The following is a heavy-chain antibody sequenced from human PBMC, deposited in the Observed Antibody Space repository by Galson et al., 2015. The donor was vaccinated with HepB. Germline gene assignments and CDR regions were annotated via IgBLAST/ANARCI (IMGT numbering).Heavy chain of an antibody. CDR1: GFTFSSYA. D-gene: IGHD2-2*01. Sequence: SLRLSCAASGFTFSSYAMSWVRQAPGKGLEWVSAVSGSGGDTYYADSVKGRFTISRDIVKNTLYLQMNRLRAEDTAVYYCAKHQPRRWVASYYYGMDVWGQGATVTVSS. J-gene: IGHJ6*02. CDR3: AKHQPRRWVASYYYGMDV. CDR2: VSGSGGDT. V-gene: IGHV3-23*01.